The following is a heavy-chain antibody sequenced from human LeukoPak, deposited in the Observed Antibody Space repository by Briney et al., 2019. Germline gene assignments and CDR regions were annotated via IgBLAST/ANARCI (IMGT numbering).Heavy chain of an antibody. Sequence: GGSLRLSCAASGFTFSNYAINWVRQAPGKGLEWVAVISYDGSNKDYADSVKGRFTISRDNSKNTLYLQMNSLRAEDTAVYYCAREKAVAGTAKYFQDWGQGTLVTVSS. CDR3: AREKAVAGTAKYFQD. CDR1: GFTFSNYA. CDR2: ISYDGSNK. J-gene: IGHJ1*01. D-gene: IGHD6-19*01. V-gene: IGHV3-30*04.